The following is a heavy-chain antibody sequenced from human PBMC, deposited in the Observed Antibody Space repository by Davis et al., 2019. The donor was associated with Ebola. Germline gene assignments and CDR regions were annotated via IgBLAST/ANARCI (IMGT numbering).Heavy chain of an antibody. CDR3: AKDLAGWVEAAAAS. CDR2: ISYDGSNK. J-gene: IGHJ4*02. V-gene: IGHV3-30*18. CDR1: GFTFSSYG. D-gene: IGHD6-13*01. Sequence: GESLKISCAASGFTFSSYGMHWVRQAPGKGLEWVAVISYDGSNKYYADSVKGRFTISRDNSKNTLYLQMNSLRAEDTAVYYCAKDLAGWVEAAAASWGQGTLVTVSS.